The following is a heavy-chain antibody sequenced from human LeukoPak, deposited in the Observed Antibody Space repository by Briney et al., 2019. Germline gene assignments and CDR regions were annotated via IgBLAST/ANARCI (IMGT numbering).Heavy chain of an antibody. V-gene: IGHV3-23*01. CDR3: ARDGTPIYSSGWVYMDV. D-gene: IGHD6-25*01. Sequence: GGSLRLSCEASGFTFSTFAMIWVRQPPGKGLEWVSSIFPSGGEIHYADSVRGRFTISRDNSKSTLSLQMNSLRGEDTAVYYCARDGTPIYSSGWVYMDVWGKGTTVTISS. CDR2: IFPSGGEI. J-gene: IGHJ6*04. CDR1: GFTFSTFA.